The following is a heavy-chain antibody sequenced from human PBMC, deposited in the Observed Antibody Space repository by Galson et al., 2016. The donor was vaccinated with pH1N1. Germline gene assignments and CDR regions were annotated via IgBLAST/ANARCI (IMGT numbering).Heavy chain of an antibody. V-gene: IGHV1-18*01. J-gene: IGHJ4*02. CDR2: ISGYNGNT. D-gene: IGHD3-22*01. Sequence: SVKVSCKASGYMFSTYGINWVRKAPGQGLEWMGRISGYNGNTIYAQKFQARISMTIDKSTSTVYVDLRSLRFDDTAVYYCAKGTLPGYYDYWGQGTLVTVSS. CDR1: GYMFSTYG. CDR3: AKGTLPGYYDY.